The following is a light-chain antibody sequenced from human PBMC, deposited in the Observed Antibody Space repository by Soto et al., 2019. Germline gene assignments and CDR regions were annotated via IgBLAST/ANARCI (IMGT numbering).Light chain of an antibody. Sequence: QSALTQPASESGSPGQSITISCTGTSSDVGSYNLVSWYQQHPGKAPKLMIYEVSKRPSGVSNRFSGSKSGNTASLTISGLQAEHEADYYCCSYAGSSTLVFGGGTQLTVL. CDR1: SSDVGSYNL. CDR2: EVS. V-gene: IGLV2-23*02. CDR3: CSYAGSSTLV. J-gene: IGLJ2*01.